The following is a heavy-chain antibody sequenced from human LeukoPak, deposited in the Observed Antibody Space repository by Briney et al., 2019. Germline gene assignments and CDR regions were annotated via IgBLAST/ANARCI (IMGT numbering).Heavy chain of an antibody. Sequence: GGSLRLSCSASGFTVSSNYMTWVGQAPGKGLEGVSVIYSGGSTYYADSVKGRFTISRDNSKNTLYLQMNSLRAEDMAVYYCASTVSGFGELNYWGQGTLVTVSS. CDR1: GFTVSSNY. V-gene: IGHV3-66*02. CDR3: ASTVSGFGELNY. D-gene: IGHD3-10*01. CDR2: IYSGGST. J-gene: IGHJ4*02.